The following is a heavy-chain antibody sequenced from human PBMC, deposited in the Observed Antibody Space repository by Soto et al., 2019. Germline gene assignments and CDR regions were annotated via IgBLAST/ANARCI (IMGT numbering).Heavy chain of an antibody. CDR1: GFTFSSYA. CDR2: ISGSGGST. CDR3: AKGGTVRGVKGYYFDY. D-gene: IGHD3-10*01. J-gene: IGHJ4*02. Sequence: GGSLRLSCAASGFTFSSYAMSWVRQAPGKGLEWVSAISGSGGSTYYADSVKGRFTISRDNSKNTLYLQMNSLRAEDTAVYYCAKGGTVRGVKGYYFDYWGQGTLVTVSS. V-gene: IGHV3-23*01.